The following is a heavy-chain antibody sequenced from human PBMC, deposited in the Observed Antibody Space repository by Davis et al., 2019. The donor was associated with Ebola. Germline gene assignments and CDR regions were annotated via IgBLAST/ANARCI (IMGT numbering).Heavy chain of an antibody. D-gene: IGHD5-18*01. CDR3: ARDPDTAMASDAFDI. Sequence: SLKISCAASGFTFSSYWMSWVRQAPGKGLEWVAVISYDGSNKYYADSVKGRFTISRDNAKNSLYLQMNSLRDEDTAVYYCARDPDTAMASDAFDIWGQGTMVTVSS. J-gene: IGHJ3*02. CDR1: GFTFSSYW. CDR2: ISYDGSNK. V-gene: IGHV3-30*03.